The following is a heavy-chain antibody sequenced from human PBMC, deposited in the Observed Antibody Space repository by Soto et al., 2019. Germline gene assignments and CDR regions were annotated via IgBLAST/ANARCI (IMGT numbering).Heavy chain of an antibody. J-gene: IGHJ4*02. D-gene: IGHD4-17*01. CDR3: AREVGYGDFSAALLD. Sequence: SVKVSCKASGGTFSSHSINWVRQAPGQGLEWMGGVISLFGTANYAHNFKGRVTITADQSTSTAYMELNSLRSDDTAVYYCAREVGYGDFSAALLDWGQGTLVTVSS. CDR1: GGTFSSHS. V-gene: IGHV1-69*13. CDR2: VISLFGTA.